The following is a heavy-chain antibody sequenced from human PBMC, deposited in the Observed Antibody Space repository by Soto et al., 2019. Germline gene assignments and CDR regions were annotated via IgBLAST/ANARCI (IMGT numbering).Heavy chain of an antibody. CDR2: IYYSGST. D-gene: IGHD3-3*02. Sequence: QVQLQESGPGLVKPSETLSLTCTVSGGSISSYYWSWIRQPPGKGLEWIGYIYYSGSTNYNPSLTSRVAISVDTSKNQFSLKLSSVTAADTAVYYCARDSKGNYYYYYGMDVWGQGTTVTVSS. CDR1: GGSISSYY. J-gene: IGHJ6*02. V-gene: IGHV4-59*01. CDR3: ARDSKGNYYYYYGMDV.